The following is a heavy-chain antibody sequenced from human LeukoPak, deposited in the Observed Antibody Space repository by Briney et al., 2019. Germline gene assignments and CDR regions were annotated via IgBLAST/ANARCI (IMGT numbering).Heavy chain of an antibody. CDR1: GYTFTSYC. CDR2: ISAYNGNT. D-gene: IGHD4-17*01. V-gene: IGHV1-18*01. CDR3: ARHDYGDYRALDY. J-gene: IGHJ4*02. Sequence: ASVTVSCKASGYTFTSYCISWVRQAPGQGLEWMGWISAYNGNTNYAQMLQGRVTMTTDTSTRTAYMELRSLRSDDTAVYYCARHDYGDYRALDYWGQGTLVTVSP.